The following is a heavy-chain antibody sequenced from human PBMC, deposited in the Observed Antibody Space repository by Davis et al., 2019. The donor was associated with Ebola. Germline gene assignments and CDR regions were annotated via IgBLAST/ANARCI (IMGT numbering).Heavy chain of an antibody. CDR1: GYTFTNSY. V-gene: IGHV1-46*04. J-gene: IGHJ5*02. CDR2: LNLISGRT. D-gene: IGHD3-9*01. CDR3: ARMTSSNWFDP. Sequence: ASVTVSRKTSGYTFTNSYIHWMRQAPGQGFEWMGMLNLISGRTDYAQRLQGRVTMTRDTSTSAVYMELSSLKSEDTAVYYCARMTSSNWFDPWGQGTPVTVSS.